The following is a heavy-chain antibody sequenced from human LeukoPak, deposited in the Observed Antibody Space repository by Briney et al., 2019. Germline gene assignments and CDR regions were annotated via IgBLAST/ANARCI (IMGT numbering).Heavy chain of an antibody. CDR1: GFTFSTYS. V-gene: IGHV3-48*04. D-gene: IGHD1-26*01. CDR3: ARRYSGTARALDI. J-gene: IGHJ3*02. Sequence: GGSLRLSCAASGFTFSTYSMNWVRQAPGKGLEWVSYISYLDGTTFYADSVKGRFTISRDNAKNSLSLQMNSLRVEDTAVYYCARRYSGTARALDIWGQGTMVTVSS. CDR2: ISYLDGTT.